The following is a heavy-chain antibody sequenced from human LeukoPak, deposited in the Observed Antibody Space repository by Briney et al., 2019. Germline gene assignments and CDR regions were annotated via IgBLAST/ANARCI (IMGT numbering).Heavy chain of an antibody. CDR3: AAGRPYSLLDY. D-gene: IGHD5-18*01. CDR2: FDVIDAET. CDR1: GSSLTELS. Sequence: ASVKVSCTVSGSSLTELSLCWVRQAPGKGLEWMGGFDVIDAETFYAQKFQGRVTMTEDSSTDTAYMELSSLRSDDTAFYYCAAGRPYSLLDYWGQGTLLTVSS. V-gene: IGHV1-24*01. J-gene: IGHJ4*02.